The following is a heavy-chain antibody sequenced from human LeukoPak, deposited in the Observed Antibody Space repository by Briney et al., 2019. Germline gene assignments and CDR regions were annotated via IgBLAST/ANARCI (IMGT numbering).Heavy chain of an antibody. CDR3: AKGHFDNWYYFDY. D-gene: IGHD1-1*01. J-gene: IGHJ4*02. V-gene: IGHV3-23*01. CDR2: IRSSADAT. CDR1: GFTFSSYW. Sequence: GGSLILSCAASGFTFSSYWMSWVRQAPGKGLEWVSAIRSSADATYHADSVKGRFTISRDNSRNTLYLQMSSLRAEDTAVYYCAKGHFDNWYYFDYWGQGALVTVSS.